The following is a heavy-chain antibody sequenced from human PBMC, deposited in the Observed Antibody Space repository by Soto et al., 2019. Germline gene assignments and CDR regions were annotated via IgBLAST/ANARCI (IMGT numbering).Heavy chain of an antibody. CDR1: GYTFTNYG. Sequence: QVQLVQSGAEVKKPGASVKVSCKASGYTFTNYGISWVRQAPGQGLEWMGWINAYNGNTKSAQKLQGRVTLTTDTSRSTAYMWLRSLRSDDTDAYYCAVDAAAGLNDCWGQGTLVTVSS. V-gene: IGHV1-18*01. CDR2: INAYNGNT. J-gene: IGHJ4*02. D-gene: IGHD6-13*01. CDR3: AVDAAAGLNDC.